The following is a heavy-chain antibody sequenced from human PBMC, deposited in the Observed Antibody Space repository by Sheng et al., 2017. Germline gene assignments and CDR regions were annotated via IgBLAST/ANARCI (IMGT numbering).Heavy chain of an antibody. CDR2: ISTYTGRT. D-gene: IGHD5-12*01. J-gene: IGHJ6*03. CDR3: AREFCRADGYNCMDV. CDR1: GYTFTTFQ. Sequence: QVQVVQSGPEVKKPGASVKVSCRTSGYTFTTFQINWVRQAPGQGLEWMGWISTYTGRTAYAQKLQGRVTLTRDTSTSTAFMELTSLRSDDTAVYYCAREFCRADGYNCMDVWGKGTTVTVSS. V-gene: IGHV1-18*01.